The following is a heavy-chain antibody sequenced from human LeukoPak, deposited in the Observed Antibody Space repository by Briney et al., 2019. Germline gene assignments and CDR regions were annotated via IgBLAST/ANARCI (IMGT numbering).Heavy chain of an antibody. J-gene: IGHJ3*02. CDR2: ISNSGSTI. Sequence: GGSLRLSCAASGFTFSDYYINWIRQAPGKGLEWVSYISNSGSTICYADSVKGRFTISRDNAKNSLYLQMNSLRAEDTAVYYCAREMATITYAFDIWGQGTMVTVSS. CDR3: AREMATITYAFDI. D-gene: IGHD5-24*01. CDR1: GFTFSDYY. V-gene: IGHV3-11*01.